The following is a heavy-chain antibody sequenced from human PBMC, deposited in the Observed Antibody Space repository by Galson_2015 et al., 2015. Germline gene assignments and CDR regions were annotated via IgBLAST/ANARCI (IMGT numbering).Heavy chain of an antibody. CDR1: GFTFSSYW. V-gene: IGHV3-74*01. CDR2: IKGDGSSI. J-gene: IGHJ4*02. Sequence: SLRLSCAASGFTFSSYWMHWVRQVPGKGLLWVSRIKGDGSSIIYADSVKGRFTISRDNTKNTVWLQMNSLRVEDTAVYYCVRDPVDGSGHFDYWGQGTLVTVSS. D-gene: IGHD6-19*01. CDR3: VRDPVDGSGHFDY.